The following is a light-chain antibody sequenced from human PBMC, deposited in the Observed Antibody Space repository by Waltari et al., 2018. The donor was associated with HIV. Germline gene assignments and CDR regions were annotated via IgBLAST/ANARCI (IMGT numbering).Light chain of an antibody. J-gene: IGKJ5*01. CDR1: QNIVSW. CDR3: QQAFSFPLT. V-gene: IGKV1-12*01. CDR2: AAS. Sequence: DIQMTQSPSSVSASVGDKVTITCRANQNIVSWLAWYQQKPGKAPKLLIYAASSLQSGVPSRFSGGGSGTDFTLTINSLQPEDFATYYCQQAFSFPLTVGQGTRLEIK.